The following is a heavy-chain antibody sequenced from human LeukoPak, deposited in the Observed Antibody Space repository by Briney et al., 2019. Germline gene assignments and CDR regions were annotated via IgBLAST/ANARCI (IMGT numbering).Heavy chain of an antibody. CDR3: ARRGTDYCTPSSCHPNWFAP. CDR2: ISGSGGST. D-gene: IGHD4-11*01. V-gene: IGHV3-23*01. CDR1: GFTFSSYV. J-gene: IGHJ5*02. Sequence: GGSLRLSCAASGFTFSSYVMSWVRQAPGKGLEWVSGISGSGGSTDYAGSVKGRFTISRDNSKNTLYLQMKSLRAEDTAVYFCARRGTDYCTPSSCHPNWFAPWGQGTQVTVSS.